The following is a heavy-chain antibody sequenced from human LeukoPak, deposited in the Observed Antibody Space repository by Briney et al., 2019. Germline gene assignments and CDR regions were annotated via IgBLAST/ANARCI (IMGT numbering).Heavy chain of an antibody. D-gene: IGHD3-16*02. CDR2: INPNSGGT. CDR3: AREVGVRLGELSSPNWFDP. J-gene: IGHJ5*02. Sequence: ASVKVSCKASGYTFTGYYMHWVRQAPGQGLEWMGWINPNSGGTNYAQKFQGRVTMTRDTSISIAYMELSRLRPDDTAVYYCAREVGVRLGELSSPNWFDPWGQGTLVTVSS. CDR1: GYTFTGYY. V-gene: IGHV1-2*02.